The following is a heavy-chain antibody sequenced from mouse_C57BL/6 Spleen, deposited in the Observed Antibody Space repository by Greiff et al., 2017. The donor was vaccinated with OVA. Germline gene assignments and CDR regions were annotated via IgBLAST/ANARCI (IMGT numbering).Heavy chain of an antibody. V-gene: IGHV1-80*01. CDR2: IYPGDGDT. CDR3: ARWGVSEYDYFDY. D-gene: IGHD2-3*01. CDR1: GYAFSSYW. J-gene: IGHJ2*01. Sequence: QVQLQQSGAELVKPGASVKISCKASGYAFSSYWMNWVKQRPGKGLEWIGQIYPGDGDTNYNGKFKGKATLTADKSSSTAYMQLSSLTSEDSAVYFCARWGVSEYDYFDYWGQGTTLTVSS.